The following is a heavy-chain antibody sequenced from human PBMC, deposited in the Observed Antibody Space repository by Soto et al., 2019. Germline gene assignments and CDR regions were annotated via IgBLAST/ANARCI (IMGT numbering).Heavy chain of an antibody. Sequence: QVQLVQSGAEVKKPGSSVKVSCKASGYIFINYYIHWVRQAPGQGLEWIGIINPNGGSTNYAQKFRGRVTLARDTSTSTVYMDLSSLRSEDTAMYYCARDLAAGDFWGQGTLVTVSS. J-gene: IGHJ4*02. D-gene: IGHD6-13*01. CDR1: GYIFINYY. V-gene: IGHV1-46*01. CDR3: ARDLAAGDF. CDR2: INPNGGST.